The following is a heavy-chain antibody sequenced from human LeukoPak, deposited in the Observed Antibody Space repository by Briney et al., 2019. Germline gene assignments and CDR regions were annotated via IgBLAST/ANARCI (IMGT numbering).Heavy chain of an antibody. CDR2: IYPGDSDT. CDR3: ARQRDMRTWFDP. D-gene: IGHD2-15*01. J-gene: IGHJ5*02. CDR1: GYTFTTYW. V-gene: IGHV5-51*01. Sequence: GESLKISCKGSGYTFTTYWIGWVRQMPGKGPEWMGIIYPGDSDTRYSPSFQGQVTISADKSISTAYLQWSSLKASDTAMYYCARQRDMRTWFDPWGQGTLVTVSS.